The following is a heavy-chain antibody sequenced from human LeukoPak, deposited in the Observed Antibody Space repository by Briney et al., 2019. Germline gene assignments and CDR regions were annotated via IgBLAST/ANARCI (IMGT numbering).Heavy chain of an antibody. Sequence: ASVKVSCKASGYTFTSYGISWVRQAPGQGLEWMGWISAYNGNTNYAQKLQGRVTMTTDTSTSTAYMELRSLRSDDTAVYYCARDHYYGSGGQALNFDYWGQGTLVTVSS. CDR1: GYTFTSYG. J-gene: IGHJ4*02. CDR2: ISAYNGNT. V-gene: IGHV1-18*01. D-gene: IGHD3-10*01. CDR3: ARDHYYGSGGQALNFDY.